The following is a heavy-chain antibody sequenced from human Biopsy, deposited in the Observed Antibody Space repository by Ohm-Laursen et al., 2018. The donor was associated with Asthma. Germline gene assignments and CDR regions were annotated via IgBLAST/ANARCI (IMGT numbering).Heavy chain of an antibody. D-gene: IGHD6-13*01. CDR3: AKDRVAGRSYYFDY. Sequence: SLRLSCTASGFNLHNYGMNWVRRAPGKGLEWVAQILFDGRKINYPDSVKGRFTISRDNSKNMVYLQMNSLRPEDTAVYYCAKDRVAGRSYYFDYWGQGSLVSASS. CDR1: GFNLHNYG. J-gene: IGHJ4*02. CDR2: ILFDGRKI. V-gene: IGHV3-30*18.